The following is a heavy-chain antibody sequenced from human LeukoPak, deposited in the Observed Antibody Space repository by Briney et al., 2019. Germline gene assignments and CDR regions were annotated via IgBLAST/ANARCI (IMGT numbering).Heavy chain of an antibody. V-gene: IGHV3-33*01. CDR2: IWYDGSKT. Sequence: GGSLRLSCAASGFAFSTYGMHWVRQAPGKGLEWVTFIWYDGSKTYYADSVKGRFTISRDNPKNTLYLQVNSLRAEDTAVYYCARQAYSSGYYFPFDYWGQGTLSPSPQ. D-gene: IGHD3-22*01. J-gene: IGHJ4*02. CDR1: GFAFSTYG. CDR3: ARQAYSSGYYFPFDY.